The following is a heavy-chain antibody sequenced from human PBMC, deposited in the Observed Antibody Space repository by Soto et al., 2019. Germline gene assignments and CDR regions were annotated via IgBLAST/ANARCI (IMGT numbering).Heavy chain of an antibody. V-gene: IGHV3-74*01. J-gene: IGHJ4*01. Sequence: EVQLVESGGGLVQPGGSLRLSCAASGFTFSTYWMHWVRQAPGTGLVWVSRINSDGSITNYADSVKGRFSISRDNAKNTLYLQMNSLRAEDTAVYYYARSTSQNYIDYWGHGTLFTVSS. CDR2: INSDGSIT. CDR3: ARSTSQNYIDY. CDR1: GFTFSTYW.